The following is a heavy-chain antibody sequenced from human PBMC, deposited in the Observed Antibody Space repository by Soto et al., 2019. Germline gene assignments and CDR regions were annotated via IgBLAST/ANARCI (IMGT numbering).Heavy chain of an antibody. CDR1: GFTVTNYF. CDR2: ISNGGDT. J-gene: IGHJ4*02. D-gene: IGHD3-3*01. CDR3: ARDEFGGAYDLRH. V-gene: IGHV3-66*01. Sequence: EVQLVESGGGLVQPGGSLRLSCAASGFTVTNYFMTWVSQAPGKGLEWVSVISNGGDTYYADSVKGRFTISRDNSKNTLYLQMNTLRAEDTAVYYCARDEFGGAYDLRHGGQGTLVIVSS.